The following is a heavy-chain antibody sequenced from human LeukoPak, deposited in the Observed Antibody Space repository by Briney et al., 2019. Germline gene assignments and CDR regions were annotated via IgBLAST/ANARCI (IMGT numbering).Heavy chain of an antibody. D-gene: IGHD3-10*01. CDR2: ISGSGGSA. CDR1: GFTFNNNA. J-gene: IGHJ4*02. CDR3: AKVAGSGSYYNSFDS. Sequence: GGSLRLSCAASGFTFNNNAMSWVRQAPGKGLEWVSGISGSGGSAYYADSVKGRFTISRDISKDTLYLEMNSLRAEDTAVYYCAKVAGSGSYYNSFDSWGQGTLVTVSS. V-gene: IGHV3-23*01.